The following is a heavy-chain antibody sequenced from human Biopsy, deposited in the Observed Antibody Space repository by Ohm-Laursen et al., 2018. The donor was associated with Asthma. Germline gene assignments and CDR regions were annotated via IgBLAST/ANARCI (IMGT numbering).Heavy chain of an antibody. J-gene: IGHJ6*02. Sequence: SLRLSCAASGFSFSRYGMHWVRQAPGKGLEWVAVISFDGSNKYYGDSVKGRFTIARDNSKNMLYLQMNSLRAEDTAVYFCARGIYDMDVRGQGTTVTVSS. CDR2: ISFDGSNK. CDR1: GFSFSRYG. CDR3: ARGIYDMDV. V-gene: IGHV3-30*03.